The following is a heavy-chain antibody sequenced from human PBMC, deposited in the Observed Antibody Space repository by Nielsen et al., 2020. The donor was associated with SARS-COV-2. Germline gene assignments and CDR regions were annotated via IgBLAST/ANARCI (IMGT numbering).Heavy chain of an antibody. CDR1: GYTFTADY. Sequence: ASVKVSCKASGYTFTADYIHWVRQAPGQGLEWMGWINPNSGGTDYEQKFQGRVTMTRDTSISTAYMELTRLRSDDTAVYYCATELRVGMAINGAFDNWGQGTMVTVSS. V-gene: IGHV1-2*02. D-gene: IGHD2-21*01. J-gene: IGHJ3*02. CDR2: INPNSGGT. CDR3: ATELRVGMAINGAFDN.